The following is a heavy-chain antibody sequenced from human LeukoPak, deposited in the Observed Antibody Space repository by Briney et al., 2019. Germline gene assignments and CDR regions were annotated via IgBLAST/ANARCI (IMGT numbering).Heavy chain of an antibody. CDR1: GYTFTGYY. CDR2: IIPILGIA. V-gene: IGHV1-69*04. D-gene: IGHD2-2*01. J-gene: IGHJ4*02. CDR3: ARDPSDIVVVPAAPDDY. Sequence: SVKVSCKASGYTFTGYYMHWVRQAPGQGLEWMGRIIPILGIANYAQKFQGRVTITADKSTSTAYMELSSPRSEDTAVYYCARDPSDIVVVPAAPDDYWGQGTLVTVSS.